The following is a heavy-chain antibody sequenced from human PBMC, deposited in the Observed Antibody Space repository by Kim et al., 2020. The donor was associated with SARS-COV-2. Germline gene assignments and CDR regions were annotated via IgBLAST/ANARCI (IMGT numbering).Heavy chain of an antibody. CDR3: ARGRSSGWYKNWFDP. CDR1: GGSFSGYY. CDR2: INHSGST. J-gene: IGHJ5*02. V-gene: IGHV4-34*01. D-gene: IGHD6-19*01. Sequence: SETLSLTCAVYGGSFSGYYWSWIRQPPGKGLEWIGEINHSGSTNYNPSLKSRVTISVDTSKNQFSLKLSSVTAADTAVYYCARGRSSGWYKNWFDPWGQGTLVTVSS.